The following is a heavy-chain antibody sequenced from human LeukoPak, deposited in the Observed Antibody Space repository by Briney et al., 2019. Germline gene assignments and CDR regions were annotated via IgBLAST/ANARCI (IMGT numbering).Heavy chain of an antibody. CDR2: ISGSGGTT. Sequence: GGSLRLSCAASGFTFRNYAMRWVRQAPGKGLEWVSAISGSGGTTYYADSVKGRFTISRDNAKNSLYLQMNSLRAEDTAVYYCARASSVPYCSSTSCYVRYWGQGTLVTVSS. CDR3: ARASSVPYCSSTSCYVRY. D-gene: IGHD2-2*01. CDR1: GFTFRNYA. V-gene: IGHV3-23*01. J-gene: IGHJ4*02.